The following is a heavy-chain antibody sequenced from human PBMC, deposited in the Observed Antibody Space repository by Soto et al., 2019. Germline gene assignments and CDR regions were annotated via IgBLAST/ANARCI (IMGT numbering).Heavy chain of an antibody. CDR2: ISYDGSNK. Sequence: GGSLRLSCAASGFTFSSYGMHWVRQAPGKGLEWVAVISYDGSNKYYADSVKGRFTISRDNSKNTLYLQMNSLRAEDTAVYYCAKDGIFGVVINFSGGTYFDYWGQGTLVTVSS. CDR1: GFTFSSYG. J-gene: IGHJ4*02. V-gene: IGHV3-30*18. CDR3: AKDGIFGVVINFSGGTYFDY. D-gene: IGHD3-3*02.